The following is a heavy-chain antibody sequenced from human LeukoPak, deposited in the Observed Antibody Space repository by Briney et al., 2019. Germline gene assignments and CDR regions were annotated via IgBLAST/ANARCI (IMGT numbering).Heavy chain of an antibody. CDR1: GYTFTNYG. V-gene: IGHV1-18*01. CDR3: ARDRAPRPGYYDSRFY. J-gene: IGHJ1*01. D-gene: IGHD3-22*01. Sequence: ASVKVSCKASGYTFTNYGFSWVRQAPGQGLEWMGWISVYNGHTYYAKKLQGRVTMTTDTSTTTAYMELRSLTSDDTAVYYCARDRAPRPGYYDSRFYWGQGTLVTVSS. CDR2: ISVYNGHT.